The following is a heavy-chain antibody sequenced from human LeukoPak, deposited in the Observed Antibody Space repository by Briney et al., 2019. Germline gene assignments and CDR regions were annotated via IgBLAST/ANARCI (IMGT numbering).Heavy chain of an antibody. Sequence: GASVKVSCKASGYTFTSYAMHWVRQAPGQRLEWMGWINAGNGNTKYSQEFQGRVTITRDTSASTAYMELSSLRSEDTAVYYCARCKGLLWFGESVGWFDPWGQGTLVTVSS. D-gene: IGHD3-10*01. CDR1: GYTFTSYA. V-gene: IGHV1-3*03. J-gene: IGHJ5*02. CDR2: INAGNGNT. CDR3: ARCKGLLWFGESVGWFDP.